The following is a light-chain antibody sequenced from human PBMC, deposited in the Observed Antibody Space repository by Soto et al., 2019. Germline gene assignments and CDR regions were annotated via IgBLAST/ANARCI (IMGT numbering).Light chain of an antibody. CDR3: LLYYVGAVV. CDR2: STH. V-gene: IGLV7-43*01. CDR1: TGTVTSGHY. Sequence: QTVVTQEPSLTVSPGGTVTLTCASSTGTVTSGHYPNWLQQKPGQAPRALIYSTHTRRSWTPARFSGSLLGGKAALTLSGVQPEDEAYYYCLLYYVGAVVFGGGTKVTVL. J-gene: IGLJ2*01.